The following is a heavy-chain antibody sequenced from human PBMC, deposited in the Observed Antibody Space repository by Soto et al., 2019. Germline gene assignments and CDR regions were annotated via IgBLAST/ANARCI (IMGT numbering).Heavy chain of an antibody. V-gene: IGHV1-69*01. CDR3: ARKVAGTTKTFFDY. CDR2: IIPIFGTA. D-gene: IGHD1-7*01. CDR1: GGTFSSYA. J-gene: IGHJ4*02. Sequence: QVQLVQTGAEVKKPGSSVKVSCKASGGTFSSYAISWVRQAPGQGLEWMGGIIPIFGTANYAQKFQGRVTITADESTSTAYMELNSLRSEDTAVYYCARKVAGTTKTFFDYWGQGTLVTVSS.